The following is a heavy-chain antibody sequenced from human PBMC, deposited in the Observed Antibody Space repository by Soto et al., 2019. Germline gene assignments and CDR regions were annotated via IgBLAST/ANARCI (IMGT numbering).Heavy chain of an antibody. J-gene: IGHJ4*02. V-gene: IGHV4-59*01. D-gene: IGHD6-19*01. CDR1: GGSINTYS. Sequence: SETLSLTCTISGGSINTYSCSWIRQPPGKGLEWIGYIDYSGTSDYNPFVKSRVTMSLDTSEKQLTLELTSVTATDTAVYYCARNWFSVAGRYHFDHWGQGTLVTVSS. CDR3: ARNWFSVAGRYHFDH. CDR2: IDYSGTS.